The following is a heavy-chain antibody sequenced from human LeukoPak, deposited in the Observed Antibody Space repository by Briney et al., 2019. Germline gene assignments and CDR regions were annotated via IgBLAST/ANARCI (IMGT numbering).Heavy chain of an antibody. CDR2: MNPKRGST. J-gene: IGHJ3*01. Sequence: ASVKVSCKASGGTFSSYAINWVRQATGQGLEWMRWMNPKRGSTGYAQKFQGRVTFTRSTSISTAYMELSSLRSEDTAVYYCARADYEGYNWNDDAFDLWGQGTLVTVSS. V-gene: IGHV1-8*03. D-gene: IGHD1-1*01. CDR3: ARADYEGYNWNDDAFDL. CDR1: GGTFSSYA.